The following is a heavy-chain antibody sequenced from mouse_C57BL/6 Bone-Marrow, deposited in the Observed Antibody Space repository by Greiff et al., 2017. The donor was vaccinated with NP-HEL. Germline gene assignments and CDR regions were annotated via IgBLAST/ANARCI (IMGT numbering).Heavy chain of an antibody. J-gene: IGHJ3*01. V-gene: IGHV1-59*01. Sequence: QVQLQQPGAELVRPGTSVKLSCKASGYTFTSYWMHWVKQRPGQGLEWIGVIDPSDSYTNYNQKFKGKSTLTVDKSSSTAYMQLSSLTSEDSAVYYWAREGNKGADWVGYRGQGTLVTVSA. CDR2: IDPSDSYT. CDR1: GYTFTSYW. CDR3: AREGNKGADWVGY.